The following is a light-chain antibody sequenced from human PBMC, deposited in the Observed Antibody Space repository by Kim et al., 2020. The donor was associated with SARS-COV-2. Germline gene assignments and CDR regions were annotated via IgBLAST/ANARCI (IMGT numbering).Light chain of an antibody. CDR3: QQRRDWFT. J-gene: IGKJ4*01. Sequence: EIVLTQSPVTLSLSAGERATLSCRASHNVSTYLAWYQQRPGQAPRLLIYNASTRAPGVPARFSGRGSATDFSLSINSLESEDFAVYYCQQRRDWFTFGGGTKVDIK. CDR2: NAS. V-gene: IGKV3-11*01. CDR1: HNVSTY.